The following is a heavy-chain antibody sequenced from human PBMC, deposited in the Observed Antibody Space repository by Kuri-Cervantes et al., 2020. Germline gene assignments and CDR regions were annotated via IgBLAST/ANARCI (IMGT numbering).Heavy chain of an antibody. CDR1: GYTLTELS. Sequence: ASVKVSCKISGYTLTELSMHWVRQAPGKGPEWMGGFDPEQGETIYAQQFQGRVTITADKSTSTAYMELSSLRSEDTAVYYCARDSNGDYDYWGQETLVTVSS. CDR3: ARDSNGDYDY. J-gene: IGHJ4*02. V-gene: IGHV1-24*01. CDR2: FDPEQGET. D-gene: IGHD4-17*01.